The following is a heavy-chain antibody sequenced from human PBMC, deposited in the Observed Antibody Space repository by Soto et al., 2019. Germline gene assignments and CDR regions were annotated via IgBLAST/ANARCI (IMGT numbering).Heavy chain of an antibody. CDR1: GGSISSSSYY. CDR2: IYSSGST. V-gene: IGHV4-39*01. CDR3: ARQVEPWGSSWSRGFDD. Sequence: SETLSLTCTVSGGSISSSSYYWGWIRQPPGKGLEWIGRIYSSGSTYYNPSLKSRVTISVDTSKNQFSLKLSSVTAADTAVYYCARQVEPWGSSWSRGFDDWGQGALVTVSS. D-gene: IGHD6-13*01. J-gene: IGHJ4*02.